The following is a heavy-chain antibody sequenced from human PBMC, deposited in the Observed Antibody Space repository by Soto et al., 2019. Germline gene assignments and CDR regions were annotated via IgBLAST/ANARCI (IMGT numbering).Heavy chain of an antibody. J-gene: IGHJ4*02. CDR1: GYTFTGYY. D-gene: IGHD5-12*01. CDR3: ARDSRHVDIVATIWWLGFDY. Sequence: ASVKVSCKASGYTFTGYYMHWVRQAPGQGLEWMGWINPNSGGTNYAQKFQGWVTMTRDTSISTAYMELSRLRSDDTAVYYCARDSRHVDIVATIWWLGFDYWGQGTLVTVSS. V-gene: IGHV1-2*04. CDR2: INPNSGGT.